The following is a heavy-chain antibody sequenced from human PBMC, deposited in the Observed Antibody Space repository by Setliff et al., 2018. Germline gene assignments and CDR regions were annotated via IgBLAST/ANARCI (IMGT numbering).Heavy chain of an antibody. D-gene: IGHD3-16*01. V-gene: IGHV4-31*03. Sequence: SETLSLTCTVSGGSISSGGYYWSWIRQHPGKGLEWIGYIYYSGSTYYNPSLKSRVTISLDMSKNQFSLRLNSLTAADTAVYFCARLRGAFDYWGQGTLVTVSS. CDR1: GGSISSGGYY. J-gene: IGHJ4*02. CDR2: IYYSGST. CDR3: ARLRGAFDY.